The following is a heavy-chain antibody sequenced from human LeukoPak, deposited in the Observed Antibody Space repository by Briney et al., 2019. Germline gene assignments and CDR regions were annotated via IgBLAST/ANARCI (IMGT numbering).Heavy chain of an antibody. CDR1: GFTFSSYA. V-gene: IGHV3-23*01. CDR3: AKDHCTNGVCYYNFDY. Sequence: GGSLRLSCAASGFTFSSYAMSWVRQAPGKGLEWVSAISGSGGSTYYTDSVKGRFTISRDNSKNTLYLQMNSLRAEDTAVYYCAKDHCTNGVCYYNFDYWGQGTLVTVSS. J-gene: IGHJ4*02. CDR2: ISGSGGST. D-gene: IGHD2-8*01.